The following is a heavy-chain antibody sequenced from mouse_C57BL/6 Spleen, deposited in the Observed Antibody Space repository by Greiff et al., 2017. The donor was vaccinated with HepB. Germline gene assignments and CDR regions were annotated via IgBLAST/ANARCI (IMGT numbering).Heavy chain of an antibody. D-gene: IGHD1-1*01. J-gene: IGHJ1*03. CDR1: GYSFTGYY. Sequence: EVQLQQSGPELVKPGASVKISCKASGYSFTGYYMNWVKQSPEKSLEWIGEINPSTGGTTYNQKFKAKATLTVDKSSSTAYMQLKSLTSEDSAVYYFASSGDYCGSSHWYFDVWGTGTTVTVSS. CDR3: ASSGDYCGSSHWYFDV. CDR2: INPSTGGT. V-gene: IGHV1-42*01.